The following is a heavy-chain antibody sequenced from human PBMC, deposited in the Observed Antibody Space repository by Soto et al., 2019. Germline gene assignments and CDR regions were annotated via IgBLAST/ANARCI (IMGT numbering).Heavy chain of an antibody. CDR2: IYYSGST. V-gene: IGHV4-59*01. Sequence: PSETLSLTCTVSGGSISSYYWSWIRQPPGKGLEWIGYIYYSGSTNYNPSLKSRVTISVDTSKNQFSLKLSSVTAADTAVYYCARAGYGDYIDYWGQGTLVTVSS. CDR1: GGSISSYY. D-gene: IGHD4-17*01. J-gene: IGHJ4*02. CDR3: ARAGYGDYIDY.